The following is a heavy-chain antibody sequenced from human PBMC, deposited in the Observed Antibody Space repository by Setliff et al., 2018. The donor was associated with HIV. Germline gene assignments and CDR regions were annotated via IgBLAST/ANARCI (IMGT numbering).Heavy chain of an antibody. CDR3: TLTHVGAQTHVGIPMIDNF. CDR2: IDHEGTT. D-gene: IGHD3-16*02. CDR1: GGSFSNYY. V-gene: IGHV4-34*01. J-gene: IGHJ4*02. Sequence: SETLSLTCAVFGGSFSNYYWSWVRQPPGKGLEFIAEIDHEGTTNYNPSLKSRATISVDTSKNHLSLKLTSTTAADTGVYFCTLTHVGAQTHVGIPMIDNFWGQGTLVTVSS.